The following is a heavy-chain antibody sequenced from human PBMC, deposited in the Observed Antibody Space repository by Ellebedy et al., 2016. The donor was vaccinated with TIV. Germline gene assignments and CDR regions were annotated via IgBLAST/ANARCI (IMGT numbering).Heavy chain of an antibody. CDR3: AKDHSGGVGASLTWVDS. CDR2: ISWNSKSR. CDR1: GFIFVDYA. Sequence: SLKISCAASGFIFVDYALHWVRQAPGKGLDWVSGISWNSKSRGYADSVKGRFTVSRDNAKNSLYLQMNSLTVEDTAFYYCAKDHSGGVGASLTWVDSWGQGTLVIVSS. J-gene: IGHJ5*01. D-gene: IGHD1-26*01. V-gene: IGHV3-9*01.